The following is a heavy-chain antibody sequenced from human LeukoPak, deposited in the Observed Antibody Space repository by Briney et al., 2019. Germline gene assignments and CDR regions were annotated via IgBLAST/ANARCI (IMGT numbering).Heavy chain of an antibody. D-gene: IGHD5-24*01. CDR2: ISSYGGST. CDR3: VKDEAKSRDGYNLGAFDI. CDR1: GFTFSSYA. V-gene: IGHV3-64D*09. Sequence: PGGSLRLSCSASGFTFSSYAMHWVRQAPGKGLEYVSAISSYGGSTYYTDSVKGRFTISRDNSKNTLYLQMSSLRAEDTAVYYCVKDEAKSRDGYNLGAFDIWGQGTTVTVSS. J-gene: IGHJ3*02.